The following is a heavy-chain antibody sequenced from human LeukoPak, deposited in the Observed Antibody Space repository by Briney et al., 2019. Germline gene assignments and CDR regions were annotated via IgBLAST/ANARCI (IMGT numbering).Heavy chain of an antibody. D-gene: IGHD2-15*01. J-gene: IGHJ4*02. V-gene: IGHV3-11*01. CDR2: ITNSGDTI. CDR3: ARTRGPCSGGSCYHYYFDY. Sequence: PGGSLRLSCAASGFTFTDYYMSWIRQAPGRGLEWVSYITNSGDTIYYADSVKGRFTISRDNAKNSLYLQMSNLRAEDTAVYYCARTRGPCSGGSCYHYYFDYWGQGTLVTVSS. CDR1: GFTFTDYY.